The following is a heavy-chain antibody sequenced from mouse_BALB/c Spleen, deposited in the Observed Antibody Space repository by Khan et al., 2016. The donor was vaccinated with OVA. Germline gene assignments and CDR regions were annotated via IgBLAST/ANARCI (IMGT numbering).Heavy chain of an antibody. CDR1: GYSITSDYA. J-gene: IGHJ2*01. Sequence: EVQLVESGPGLVTPSQSLSLTCTVTGYSITSDYAWNWIRQFPGNKLEWMGYISYSGSTSYNPSLKSRISITRDTSKNQFFLQLNSVTTDDTSTYYCARSIMANWGQGTTLTVSS. CDR3: ARSIMAN. CDR2: ISYSGST. V-gene: IGHV3-2*02.